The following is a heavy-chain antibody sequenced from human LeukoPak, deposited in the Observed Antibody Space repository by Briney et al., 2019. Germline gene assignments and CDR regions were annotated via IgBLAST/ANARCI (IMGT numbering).Heavy chain of an antibody. Sequence: GGSLRLSCAASGFTFSSYEMNWVRQAPGKGLEWVSSISSSSSYIYYADSVKGRFTISRDNAKNSLYLQMNSLRAEDTAVYYCARPQLEPRGRFLDYWGQGTLVTVSS. CDR2: ISSSSSYI. CDR3: ARPQLEPRGRFLDY. D-gene: IGHD1-1*01. J-gene: IGHJ4*02. V-gene: IGHV3-21*01. CDR1: GFTFSSYE.